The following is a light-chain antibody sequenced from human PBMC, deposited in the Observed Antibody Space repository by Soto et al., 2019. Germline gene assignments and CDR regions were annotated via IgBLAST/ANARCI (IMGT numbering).Light chain of an antibody. CDR3: QQYGSSPLT. J-gene: IGKJ4*01. Sequence: DIVLTQSPGTLSLSPGERATLSCRANQSVDSNFLAWNQQKPGQAPRLLIYGASSRATGIPDRFSGSGSGTDFTLTISRLEPEDFAVYYCQQYGSSPLTFGGGTKVDI. CDR1: QSVDSNF. V-gene: IGKV3-20*01. CDR2: GAS.